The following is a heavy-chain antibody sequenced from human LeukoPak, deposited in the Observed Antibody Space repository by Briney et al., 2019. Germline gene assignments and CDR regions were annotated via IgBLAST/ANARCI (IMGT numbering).Heavy chain of an antibody. CDR2: IVPVFGTP. J-gene: IGHJ4*02. CDR3: ASRYTTSRHFDWDVDY. D-gene: IGHD3-9*01. Sequence: SVKVSCKASGDTFSKYAVTWVRQAPGQGVEWMGNIVPVFGTPIYAQKFQGRVTITTDESRTTAYMELSSLRSEDTALYYCASRYTTSRHFDWDVDYWGQGTLLTVSS. V-gene: IGHV1-69*05. CDR1: GDTFSKYA.